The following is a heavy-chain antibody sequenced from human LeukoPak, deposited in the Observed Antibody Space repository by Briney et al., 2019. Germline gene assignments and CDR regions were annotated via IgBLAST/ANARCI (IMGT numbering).Heavy chain of an antibody. CDR1: GYTFTSYA. D-gene: IGHD7-27*01. V-gene: IGHV1-3*01. CDR3: AKVNGDNTFDY. Sequence: GASVKVSCKASGYTFTSYAIHWVRQAPGQRLEWMGRINAGNGNTKYSQKLQGRVTITRDTSASTAYMELSSLRSEDTAVYYCAKVNGDNTFDYWGQGTLVTVSS. CDR2: INAGNGNT. J-gene: IGHJ4*02.